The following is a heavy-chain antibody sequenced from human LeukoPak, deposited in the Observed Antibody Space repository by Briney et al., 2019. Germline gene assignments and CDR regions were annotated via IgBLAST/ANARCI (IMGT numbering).Heavy chain of an antibody. J-gene: IGHJ4*02. CDR2: IYDSGSSN. D-gene: IGHD6-13*01. V-gene: IGHV3-23*01. CDR1: GFTFSTYA. Sequence: PGGSLRLSCAASGFTFSTYAMSWVRQAPGKGLEWVSSIYDSGSSNYYADSVKGRFTISRDNSKNTLYQLMHGLRAEDTAVYYCPKERVAAAGIGEFVYWGEGTLVTVSS. CDR3: PKERVAAAGIGEFVY.